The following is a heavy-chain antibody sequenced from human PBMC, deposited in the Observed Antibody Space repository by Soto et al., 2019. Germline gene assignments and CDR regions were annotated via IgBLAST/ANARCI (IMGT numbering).Heavy chain of an antibody. D-gene: IGHD2-15*01. CDR3: AREPLCGGRCYDNYFDP. Sequence: ASVKVSCKASGGTFSSYPIHWVRQAPGQRLEWMGWINIGNGNTASSQKFQDRVTITRETSASTAYMELTSLRSEDTAVYYCAREPLCGGRCYDNYFDPWGQGTLVTVSS. CDR1: GGTFSSYP. V-gene: IGHV1-3*04. J-gene: IGHJ5*02. CDR2: INIGNGNT.